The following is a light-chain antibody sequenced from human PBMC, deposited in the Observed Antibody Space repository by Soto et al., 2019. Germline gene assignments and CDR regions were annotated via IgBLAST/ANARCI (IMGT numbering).Light chain of an antibody. V-gene: IGLV3-25*02. Sequence: SYELTQPPSMSVSPEQTARITCSGDALPKQFAYWYQRKPAQAPLLIIYKDTERPSGIPERFSGSNSGTTVTLTITGVQAEDAADYYCLSPDISGTSWVFGGGTKLTVL. CDR3: LSPDISGTSWV. CDR1: ALPKQF. CDR2: KDT. J-gene: IGLJ3*02.